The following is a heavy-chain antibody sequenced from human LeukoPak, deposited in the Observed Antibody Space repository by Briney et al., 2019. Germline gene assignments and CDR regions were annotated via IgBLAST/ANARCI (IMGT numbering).Heavy chain of an antibody. J-gene: IGHJ6*02. CDR2: ISSRSDYI. Sequence: PGGSLRLSCAASGFTFSSFTMNWVRQAPGKGLEWVSTISSRSDYIYYADSVKGRFTISRDNSKNTLYLQMNSLRAEDTAVYYCAKNRGNWHYYYGMDVWGQGTTVTVSS. V-gene: IGHV3-23*01. CDR1: GFTFSSFT. CDR3: AKNRGNWHYYYGMDV.